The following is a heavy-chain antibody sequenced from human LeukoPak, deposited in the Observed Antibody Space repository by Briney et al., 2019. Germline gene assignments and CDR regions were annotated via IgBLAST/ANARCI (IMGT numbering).Heavy chain of an antibody. CDR3: VKDGHGMDV. CDR1: GGSNSSYY. Sequence: PSETLSLTCSVSGGSNSSYYWSLMRQPAGKGLQWIGRIYTSGSTNYNPSLKSRVTMSVETSKNQISLKLRSVTAADTAVYYCVKDGHGMDVWGQGTTVTVSS. V-gene: IGHV4-4*07. CDR2: IYTSGST. J-gene: IGHJ6*02.